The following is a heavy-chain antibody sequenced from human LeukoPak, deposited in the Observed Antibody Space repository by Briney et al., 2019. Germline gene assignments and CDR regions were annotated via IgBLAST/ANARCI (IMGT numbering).Heavy chain of an antibody. V-gene: IGHV3-74*01. CDR2: VNSDGSST. J-gene: IGHJ3*02. Sequence: GGSLRLSCAASGFTFSSYWMHWVRQAPGKGLVWVSRVNSDGSSTTYADSVKGRFTISRDNAKNTLYLQMNSLRAEDTAVYYCARAPFRCSSTSCRYDAFDIWGQGTMVTVSS. CDR3: ARAPFRCSSTSCRYDAFDI. D-gene: IGHD2-2*01. CDR1: GFTFSSYW.